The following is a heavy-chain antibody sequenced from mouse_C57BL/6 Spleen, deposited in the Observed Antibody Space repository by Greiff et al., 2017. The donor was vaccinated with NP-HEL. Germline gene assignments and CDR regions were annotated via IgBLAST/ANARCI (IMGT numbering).Heavy chain of an antibody. V-gene: IGHV1-59*01. CDR3: AREAESNYED. CDR2: IDPSDSYT. J-gene: IGHJ2*01. D-gene: IGHD2-5*01. CDR1: GYTFTSYW. Sequence: QVHVKQPGAELVRPGASVKLSCKASGYTFTSYWMHWVKQRPGQGLEWIGVIDPSDSYTNYNQKFKGKATLTVDTSSSTAYMQLSSLTSEDSAVYYCAREAESNYEDWGKGTTLTFSS.